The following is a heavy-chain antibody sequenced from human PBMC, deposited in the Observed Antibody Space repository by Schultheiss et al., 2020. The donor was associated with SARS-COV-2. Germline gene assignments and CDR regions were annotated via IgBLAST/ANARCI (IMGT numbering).Heavy chain of an antibody. Sequence: SQTLSLTCAVYGESLSGWYWNWIRQPPGKGLEWIGEINHRGSTDYNPSLKSRVTISIDTPKNQFNLSLTSVTAADAAVYYCVRHGVAAAGPNSYYYLDVWGKGTTVTVSS. J-gene: IGHJ6*03. D-gene: IGHD6-13*01. CDR3: VRHGVAAAGPNSYYYLDV. CDR2: INHRGST. V-gene: IGHV4-34*01. CDR1: GESLSGWY.